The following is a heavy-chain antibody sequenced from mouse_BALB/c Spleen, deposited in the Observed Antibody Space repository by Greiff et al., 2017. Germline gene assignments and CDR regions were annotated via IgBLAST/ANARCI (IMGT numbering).Heavy chain of an antibody. CDR2: IDPYNGGT. Sequence: VQLKQSGPELVKPGASVKVSCKASGYSFTDYNMYWVQQSPGKSLEWIGYIDPYNGGTSYNQKFKGKATLTVDKSSSTAFMHLNSLTSEDSAVYYCARLGYGYDGYFDVWGAGTTVTVSA. CDR1: GYSFTDYN. V-gene: IGHV1S135*01. CDR3: ARLGYGYDGYFDV. D-gene: IGHD2-2*01. J-gene: IGHJ1*01.